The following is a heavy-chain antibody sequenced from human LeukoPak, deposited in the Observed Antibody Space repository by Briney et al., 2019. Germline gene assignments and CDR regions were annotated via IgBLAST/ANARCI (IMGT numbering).Heavy chain of an antibody. D-gene: IGHD3-22*01. Sequence: GGSLRLSCAASGFTFSSYWMSWVRQAPGKGLEWVANIKQDGSEKFYVDSVKGRFTISRDNAKNSLYLQMNSLRAEDTAVYYCARVLRVTMIVAGAFDIWGQGTMVTVSS. V-gene: IGHV3-7*01. CDR2: IKQDGSEK. CDR3: ARVLRVTMIVAGAFDI. CDR1: GFTFSSYW. J-gene: IGHJ3*02.